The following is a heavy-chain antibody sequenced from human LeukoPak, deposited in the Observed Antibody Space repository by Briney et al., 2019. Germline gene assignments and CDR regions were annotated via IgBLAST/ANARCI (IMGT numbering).Heavy chain of an antibody. CDR2: ISAYNGNT. CDR3: ARNDCYCSGSYLPVVDY. D-gene: IGHD3-10*01. J-gene: IGHJ4*02. V-gene: IGHV1-18*01. CDR1: GYLFSRYG. Sequence: ASVKVSCKASGYLFSRYGGRSIHQAPGQGLEWMGWISAYNGNTNYAQKLQGRVTMTTDTSTSTAYMELRSLRSDDTAVYYCARNDCYCSGSYLPVVDYWGQGTLVTVSS.